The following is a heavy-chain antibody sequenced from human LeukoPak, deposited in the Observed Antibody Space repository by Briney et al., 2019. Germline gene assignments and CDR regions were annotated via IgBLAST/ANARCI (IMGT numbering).Heavy chain of an antibody. D-gene: IGHD1-7*01. J-gene: IGHJ4*02. V-gene: IGHV3-21*06. CDR1: GFTFSGHT. CDR2: ISSNSNYI. CDR3: AVGISGTPLDY. Sequence: RGSLRLSCAASGFTFSGHTMHWVRQAPGKGLEWVSSISSNSNYIYYADSVKGRFTISRDYAKSSLYLQLNSLRAEDTAVYYCAVGISGTPLDYWGQGALVTVSS.